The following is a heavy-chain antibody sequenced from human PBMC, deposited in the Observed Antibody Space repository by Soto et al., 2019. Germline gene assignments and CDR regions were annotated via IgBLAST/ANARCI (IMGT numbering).Heavy chain of an antibody. CDR3: AHRQSSEIVDPHAFDI. D-gene: IGHD1-26*01. Sequence: SGPTLVNPTQTLTLTCTFSGFSLSTSGVGVGWIRQPPGKALEWLALIYWDDDKRYSPSLKSRLTITKDTSKNQVVLTMTNMDPVDTATYYCAHRQSSEIVDPHAFDIWGQGTMATVSS. CDR2: IYWDDDK. CDR1: GFSLSTSGVG. J-gene: IGHJ3*02. V-gene: IGHV2-5*02.